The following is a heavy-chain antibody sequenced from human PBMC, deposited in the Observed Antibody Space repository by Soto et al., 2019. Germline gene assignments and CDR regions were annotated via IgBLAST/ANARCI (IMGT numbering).Heavy chain of an antibody. V-gene: IGHV4-39*07. Sequence: SETLSLTCTVSGGSISSSSYYWGWIRQPPGKGLEWIGSIYYSGSTYYNPSLKSRVTISVDTSKNQFSLKLSSVTAADTAVYYCARDPVGDLVGNWFDPWGQGTLVTVSS. CDR1: GGSISSSSYY. D-gene: IGHD3-16*01. CDR3: ARDPVGDLVGNWFDP. CDR2: IYYSGST. J-gene: IGHJ5*02.